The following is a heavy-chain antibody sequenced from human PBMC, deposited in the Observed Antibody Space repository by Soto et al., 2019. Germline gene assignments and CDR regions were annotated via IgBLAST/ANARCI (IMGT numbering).Heavy chain of an antibody. J-gene: IGHJ6*02. CDR3: ARAGSRGYSYGSGGYYYYGMDV. V-gene: IGHV3-30-3*01. CDR2: ISYDGSNK. CDR1: GFTFSSYA. Sequence: GGSLRLSCAASGFTFSSYAMHWVRQAPGKGLEWVAVISYDGSNKYYADPVKGRFTISRDNSKNTLYLQMNSLRAEDTAVYYCARAGSRGYSYGSGGYYYYGMDVWGQGTTVTVSS. D-gene: IGHD5-18*01.